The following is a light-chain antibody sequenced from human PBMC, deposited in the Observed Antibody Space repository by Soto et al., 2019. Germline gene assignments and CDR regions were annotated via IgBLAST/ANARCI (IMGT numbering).Light chain of an antibody. V-gene: IGKV3-11*01. CDR3: QQRNIWPPVT. Sequence: EIMLTQSPATLSLSPGERATLSCRASPSVTNYLAWYQQKPGQPPRLLIYGAFNRAAGIPARFSGSGSGTDFTLTISSLEPEHSAVYYCQQRNIWPPVTFGQGTRLEIK. CDR1: PSVTNY. J-gene: IGKJ5*01. CDR2: GAF.